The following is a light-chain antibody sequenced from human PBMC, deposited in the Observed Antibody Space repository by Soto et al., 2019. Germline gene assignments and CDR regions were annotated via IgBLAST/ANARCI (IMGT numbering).Light chain of an antibody. CDR2: DAS. Sequence: DIQMTQSPSTLSASVGDRVTITCRASRSISNWLAWYQQKPGKAPKVLIFDASSLESGVPSRFSGSGSGTEFTLTINSLQPDDFATYYCQQYNSFSRTFCQGTKVEVK. CDR3: QQYNSFSRT. CDR1: RSISNW. J-gene: IGKJ1*01. V-gene: IGKV1-5*01.